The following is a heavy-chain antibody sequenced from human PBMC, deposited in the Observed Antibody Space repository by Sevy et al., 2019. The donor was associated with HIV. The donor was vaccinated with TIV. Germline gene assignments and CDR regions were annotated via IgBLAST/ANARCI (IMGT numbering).Heavy chain of an antibody. CDR1: GYTFTNYA. CDR3: VRGTRCYDFWTGGDY. Sequence: ASVKVSCKASGYTFTNYAISWVRQAPGQGLEWMGWISGFNGDTKNAEKFQGRFTMTTDTSTKTAYMDLRSLRSDDTAVYYCVRGTRCYDFWTGGDYWGQGTLVTVSS. D-gene: IGHD3-3*01. CDR2: ISGFNGDT. V-gene: IGHV1-18*01. J-gene: IGHJ4*02.